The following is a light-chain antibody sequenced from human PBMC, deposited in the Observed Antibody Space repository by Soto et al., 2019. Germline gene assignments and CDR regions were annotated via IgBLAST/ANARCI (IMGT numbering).Light chain of an antibody. J-gene: IGLJ1*01. CDR3: SSYTSSSTPYV. CDR2: EVS. V-gene: IGLV2-14*01. Sequence: QSALTQPASVSGSPGQSITISCTGTSSDVGGYNYVSWYQQHPGKAPKLMIYEVSNWPSGVSNRFSGSKSGNTASLTISGLQAEDEDDYYCSSYTSSSTPYVFGTGTKLTVL. CDR1: SSDVGGYNY.